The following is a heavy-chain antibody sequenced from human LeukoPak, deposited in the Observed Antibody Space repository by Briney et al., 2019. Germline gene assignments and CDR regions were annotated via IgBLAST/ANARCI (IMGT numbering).Heavy chain of an antibody. CDR3: ARRGRWELPRGSFDI. CDR1: GASISNGSCY. D-gene: IGHD1-26*01. Sequence: PSETLSLTCTASGASISNGSCYWGWFRQPPGRGLEWIGSIYCSGSTYYNPSLKSRVTMGVDTPKNQFSLKLSSVTAADTAVYYCARRGRWELPRGSFDIWGHGTMVTVSS. J-gene: IGHJ3*02. V-gene: IGHV4-39*01. CDR2: IYCSGST.